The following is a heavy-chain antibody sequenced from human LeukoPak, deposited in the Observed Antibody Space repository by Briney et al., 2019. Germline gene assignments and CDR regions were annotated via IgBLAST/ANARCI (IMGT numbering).Heavy chain of an antibody. J-gene: IGHJ4*02. V-gene: IGHV3-48*03. D-gene: IGHD5-24*01. CDR2: ISITSNTI. CDR3: ARGGLDAYAS. Sequence: PGGSLRLSCAASGFSFRDYEMNWVRQAPGKGLEWVSYISITSNTIHYADSVKGRFTISRDNTKNSLHLQMTRLRADDTAVYYCARGGLDAYASWGQGTLVTVSS. CDR1: GFSFRDYE.